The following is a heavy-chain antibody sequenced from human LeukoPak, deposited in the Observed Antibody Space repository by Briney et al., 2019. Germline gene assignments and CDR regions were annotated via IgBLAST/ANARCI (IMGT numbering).Heavy chain of an antibody. V-gene: IGHV3-43*02. CDR2: ISGDGGST. J-gene: IGHJ4*02. Sequence: GGSLRLSCAASGFTFDDYAMLWVRQAPGKGLEWVSLISGDGGSTYYADSVKGRFTVSRDNSKNSLYVQMNSLRTEDTALYYCAKDSCSSTSCYVEYWGQGTLVTVSS. CDR1: GFTFDDYA. CDR3: AKDSCSSTSCYVEY. D-gene: IGHD2-2*01.